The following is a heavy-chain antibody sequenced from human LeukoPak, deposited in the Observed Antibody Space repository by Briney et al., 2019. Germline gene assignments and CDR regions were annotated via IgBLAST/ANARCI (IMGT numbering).Heavy chain of an antibody. CDR1: GGSISSYY. D-gene: IGHD6-19*01. J-gene: IGHJ5*02. CDR3: ARLVAVAGHNWFDP. Sequence: PSETLSLTCTVSGGSISSYYWSWIRQPAGKGLEWIGCIYTSGSTNYNPSLKSRVTMSVDTSKNQFSLKLSSVTAADTAVYYCARLVAVAGHNWFDPWGQGTLVTVSS. CDR2: IYTSGST. V-gene: IGHV4-4*07.